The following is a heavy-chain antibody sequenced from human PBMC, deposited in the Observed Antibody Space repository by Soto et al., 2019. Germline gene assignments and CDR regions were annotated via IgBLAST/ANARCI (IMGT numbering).Heavy chain of an antibody. CDR2: INPRSGDT. V-gene: IGHV1-2*06. CDR1: GYTFIGYY. D-gene: IGHD1-26*01. CDR3: GWDGVAATPVGWFDP. Sequence: ASVKVSCKASGYTFIGYYIHWVRQAPGQGLEWMGRINPRSGDTTYAQKFQGRLTMTRDTSISTAYMELSSLRSDDTAVYYCGWDGVAATPVGWFDPGG. J-gene: IGHJ5*02.